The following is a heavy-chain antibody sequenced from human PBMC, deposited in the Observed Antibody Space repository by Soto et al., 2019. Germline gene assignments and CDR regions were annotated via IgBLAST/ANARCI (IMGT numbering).Heavy chain of an antibody. V-gene: IGHV4-59*01. CDR3: ARGSGFGEKGFDY. Sequence: SETLSLTCTVSGGSISSYYWSWIRQPPGKGLEWIGYIYYSGSTNYNPSLKSRVTISVDKSKNQFSLKLSSVTAADTAVYYCARGSGFGEKGFDYWGQGTLVTVSS. D-gene: IGHD3-10*01. CDR2: IYYSGST. J-gene: IGHJ4*02. CDR1: GGSISSYY.